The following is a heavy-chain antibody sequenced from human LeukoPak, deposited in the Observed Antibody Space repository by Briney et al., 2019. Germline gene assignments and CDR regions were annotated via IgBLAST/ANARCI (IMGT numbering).Heavy chain of an antibody. CDR2: ISSSGSTI. Sequence: GGSLRLSCAASGFTFSNYAMNWVRQAPGKGLEWVSYISSSGSTIYYADSVKGRFTISRDNAKNSLYLQMNSLRAEDTAVYYCARGVLLGSSHTKPIDYWGQGTLVTVSS. CDR3: ARGVLLGSSHTKPIDY. J-gene: IGHJ4*02. V-gene: IGHV3-48*03. D-gene: IGHD6-13*01. CDR1: GFTFSNYA.